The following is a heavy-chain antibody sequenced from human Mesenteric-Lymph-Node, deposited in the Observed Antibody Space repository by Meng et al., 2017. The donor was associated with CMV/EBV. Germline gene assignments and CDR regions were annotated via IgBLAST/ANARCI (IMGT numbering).Heavy chain of an antibody. CDR2: VSGSGFST. CDR3: AKVAVGTTTYLDY. Sequence: GESLKISCTASGFTFNNYAMTWVRQAPGKGLEWVSSVSGSGFSTHYAGSVKGRFTISRDNSKNTLYLQMSGLRAEDTAVYYCAKVAVGTTTYLDYWGQGTLVTVSS. J-gene: IGHJ4*02. D-gene: IGHD1-26*01. V-gene: IGHV3-23*01. CDR1: GFTFNNYA.